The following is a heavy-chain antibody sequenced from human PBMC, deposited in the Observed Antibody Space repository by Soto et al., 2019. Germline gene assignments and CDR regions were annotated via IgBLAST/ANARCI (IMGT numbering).Heavy chain of an antibody. CDR3: TRANWYSEY. V-gene: IGHV4-59*11. D-gene: IGHD7-27*01. CDR1: GVSISNHY. CDR2: IYYNGNT. Sequence: QVQLQESGPGLVKPSETLSLTCSVSGVSISNHYWSWIRQPPGKGLEWIGYIYYNGNTNYNPSLKSRVTISVDTSRNQISLKLTTVTAADTAVYYCTRANWYSEYWGQGTLVTVSS. J-gene: IGHJ4*02.